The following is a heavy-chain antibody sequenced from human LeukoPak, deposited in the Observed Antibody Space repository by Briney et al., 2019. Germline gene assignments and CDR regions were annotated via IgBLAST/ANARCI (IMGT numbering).Heavy chain of an antibody. Sequence: GGSLRLSCAASGFTFSCYWMSWVRQTPGKGLDWVANIKEDGSEKYYVDSVKGRFTISRDNAENSLYLQMNSLKADDTAVYYCVRVQASAGDYWGQGTLVTVSS. D-gene: IGHD6-13*01. J-gene: IGHJ4*02. V-gene: IGHV3-7*01. CDR1: GFTFSCYW. CDR3: VRVQASAGDY. CDR2: IKEDGSEK.